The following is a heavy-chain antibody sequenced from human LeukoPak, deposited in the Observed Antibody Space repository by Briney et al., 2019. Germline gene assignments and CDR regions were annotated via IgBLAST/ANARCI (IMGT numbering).Heavy chain of an antibody. D-gene: IGHD6-19*01. CDR3: AISSGWYLNWFDP. Sequence: SETLSLTCAVSGGSISSSNWWSWVRQPPGKGLEWIGEIYHSGSTNYNPSLKSRVTISVDKSKNQFSLKLSSVTAADTAVYYCAISSGWYLNWFDPWGQGTLVTVSS. V-gene: IGHV4-4*02. J-gene: IGHJ5*02. CDR2: IYHSGST. CDR1: GGSISSSNW.